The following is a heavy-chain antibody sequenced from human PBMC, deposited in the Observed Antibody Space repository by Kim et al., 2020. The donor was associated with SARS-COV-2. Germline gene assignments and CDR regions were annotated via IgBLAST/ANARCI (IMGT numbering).Heavy chain of an antibody. CDR1: GFIFDTYD. Sequence: GGSLRLSCVASGFIFDTYDMTWVRLAPGKGPEWVAGIVASGTDKYYADSVKGRFTVSSNTSKNTFYLHLSILRGDDTAVCYCGNSYSVLPDNFIDYWGQGTLVTVSS. V-gene: IGHV3-23*01. CDR2: IVASGTDK. CDR3: GNSYSVLPDNFIDY. J-gene: IGHJ4*02. D-gene: IGHD4-4*01.